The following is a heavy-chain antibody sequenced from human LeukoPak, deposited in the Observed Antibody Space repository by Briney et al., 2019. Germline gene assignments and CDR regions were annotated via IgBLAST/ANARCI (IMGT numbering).Heavy chain of an antibody. CDR2: ISGSGCST. V-gene: IGHV3-23*01. CDR3: AKGPSYSGSYSRGYFDY. CDR1: GFTFSSYA. D-gene: IGHD1-26*01. J-gene: IGHJ4*02. Sequence: GGSLRLSCAASGFTFSSYAMSWVRQAPGKGLEWVSAISGSGCSTYYADSVKGRFTISRDNSKNTLYLQMNSLRAEDTAVYYCAKGPSYSGSYSRGYFDYWGQGTLVTVSS.